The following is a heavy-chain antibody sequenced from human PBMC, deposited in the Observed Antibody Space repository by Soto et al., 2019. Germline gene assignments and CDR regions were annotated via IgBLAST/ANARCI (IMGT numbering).Heavy chain of an antibody. Sequence: GSLRLSCAASGFIFGDHYMTWIRQAPGKGLEWVSKISGDGTTTYYADSVKGRSTISRDNSKNTLYLQMNSLRAEDTAVYYCASSTYYYDSSGYYLDYWGQGTLVTVSS. V-gene: IGHV3-11*01. CDR3: ASSTYYYDSSGYYLDY. D-gene: IGHD3-22*01. J-gene: IGHJ4*02. CDR1: GFIFGDHY. CDR2: ISGDGTTT.